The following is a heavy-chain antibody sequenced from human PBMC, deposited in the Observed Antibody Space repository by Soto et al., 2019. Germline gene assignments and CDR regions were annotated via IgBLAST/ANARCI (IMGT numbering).Heavy chain of an antibody. D-gene: IGHD5-18*01. CDR1: GYTFTSYA. J-gene: IGHJ4*02. CDR3: ARVIGKVTATFDY. Sequence: VASVKVSCKASGYTFTSYAMHWVRQAPGQRLEWMGWINAGNGNTKYSQKFQGRVTITRDTSASTAYMELSSLRSEDTAVYYCARVIGKVTATFDYWGQGTLVTVSS. V-gene: IGHV1-3*01. CDR2: INAGNGNT.